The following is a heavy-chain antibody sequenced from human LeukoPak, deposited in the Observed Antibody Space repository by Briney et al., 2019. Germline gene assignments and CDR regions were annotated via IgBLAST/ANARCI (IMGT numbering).Heavy chain of an antibody. CDR2: IYHSGST. D-gene: IGHD1-26*01. CDR1: GGSISSGVYS. V-gene: IGHV4-30-2*01. CDR3: ARVGYSGSYYYYYGMDV. J-gene: IGHJ6*02. Sequence: SSETLSLTCVVSGGSISSGVYSWNWIRQPPGKGLEWIGNIYHSGSTNYNPSLKSRVTISVDKSKNQFSLKLSSVTAADTAVYYCARVGYSGSYYYYYGMDVWGQGTTVTVSS.